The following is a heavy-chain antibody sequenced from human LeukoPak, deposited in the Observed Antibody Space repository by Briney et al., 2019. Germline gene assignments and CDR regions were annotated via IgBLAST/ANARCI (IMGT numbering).Heavy chain of an antibody. V-gene: IGHV3-66*01. CDR2: MYTGGGR. CDR3: TRGQSYCGADCYSD. Sequence: PGGSPRLSCAASGFSVSNYYMSWVRQPPGKGLEGVSVMYTGGGRYYGDSVKGRFTISRDNSKNTLFLQMNSLRVEDTALYYCTRGQSYCGADCYSDWGQGTLVTVSS. CDR1: GFSVSNYY. D-gene: IGHD2-21*02. J-gene: IGHJ4*02.